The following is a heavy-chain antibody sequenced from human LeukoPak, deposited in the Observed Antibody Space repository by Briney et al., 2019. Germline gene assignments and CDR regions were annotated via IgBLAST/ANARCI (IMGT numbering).Heavy chain of an antibody. CDR3: ARTGALTGYLYYFDY. D-gene: IGHD3-9*01. Sequence: PSETLSLTCTVSGGSLSSYYWSWIRQPPGKGLEWIGYIYYSGSTNYNPSLKSRVTISVDTSKNQFSLKLSSVTAADTAVYYCARTGALTGYLYYFDYWGQGTLVTVSS. CDR2: IYYSGST. CDR1: GGSLSSYY. J-gene: IGHJ4*02. V-gene: IGHV4-59*01.